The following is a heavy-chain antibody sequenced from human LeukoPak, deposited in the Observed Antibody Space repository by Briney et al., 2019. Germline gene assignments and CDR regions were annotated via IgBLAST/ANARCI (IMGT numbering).Heavy chain of an antibody. Sequence: GASVKVSCKASGYTFTAYSMHWVRQATGQGREWMGWIKPNSGVTNYAQRFQARVTMTSDMSISTAYMELNSLTSDDTAVYYCATDLYNYDSSGYGDAFDIWGQGTMVTVSS. CDR1: GYTFTAYS. CDR3: ATDLYNYDSSGYGDAFDI. J-gene: IGHJ3*02. D-gene: IGHD3-22*01. V-gene: IGHV1-2*02. CDR2: IKPNSGVT.